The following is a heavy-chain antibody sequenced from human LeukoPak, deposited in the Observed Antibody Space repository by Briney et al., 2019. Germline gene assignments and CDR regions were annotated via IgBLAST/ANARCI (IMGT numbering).Heavy chain of an antibody. CDR1: GGSINSYY. CDR2: IYYSGST. J-gene: IGHJ4*02. V-gene: IGHV4-59*01. CDR3: AGRTDYYDSSGYHY. Sequence: SETLSLTCTVSGGSINSYYWSWIRQPPGKGLEWIGYIYYSGSTNYNPSLKSRVTISVDTSKNQFSLKLSSVTAADTAVYYCAGRTDYYDSSGYHYWGQGTLVTVSS. D-gene: IGHD3-22*01.